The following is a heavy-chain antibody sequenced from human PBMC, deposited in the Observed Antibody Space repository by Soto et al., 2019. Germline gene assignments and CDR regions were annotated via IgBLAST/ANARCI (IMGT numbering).Heavy chain of an antibody. CDR3: ARESCSGGSCYSRYYGMDV. CDR2: ISYDGSNK. D-gene: IGHD2-15*01. CDR1: GFTFISYA. J-gene: IGHJ6*02. Sequence: QPGGSLRLSCAASGFTFISYAMHWVRQAPGKGLEWVAVISYDGSNKYYADSVRGRFTISRDNSKNTLYLQMNSLRAEDTAVYYCARESCSGGSCYSRYYGMDVWGQGTTVTVSS. V-gene: IGHV3-30-3*01.